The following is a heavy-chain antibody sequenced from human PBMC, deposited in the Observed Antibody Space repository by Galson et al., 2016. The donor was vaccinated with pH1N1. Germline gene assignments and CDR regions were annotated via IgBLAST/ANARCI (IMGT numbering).Heavy chain of an antibody. D-gene: IGHD5-18*01. CDR2: VWYDGNNK. Sequence: SLRLSCAASGFTFNTYGMHWVRQPPGKGLEWVALVWYDGNNKEYADSVKGRFTISRDNSKNTLYLRMNSLRAEDTAVYYCARDYSYGYGEPYYYGMDVWGQGTTVTVSS. J-gene: IGHJ6*02. CDR1: GFTFNTYG. V-gene: IGHV3-33*01. CDR3: ARDYSYGYGEPYYYGMDV.